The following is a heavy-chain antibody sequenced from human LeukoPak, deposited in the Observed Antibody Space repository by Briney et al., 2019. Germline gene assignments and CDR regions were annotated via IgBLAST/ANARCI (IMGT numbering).Heavy chain of an antibody. Sequence: ASVKVSSKASGYTFTRYYMHWVRQAPGPGLEWMGWINPNSGGTNYAQKFQGRVTMTRDTSISTAYMELRRLRSDDTAVYYCARDSLVVSGYMDVWGKGPTVTVSS. D-gene: IGHD2-15*01. V-gene: IGHV1-2*02. CDR3: ARDSLVVSGYMDV. CDR2: INPNSGGT. CDR1: GYTFTRYY. J-gene: IGHJ6*03.